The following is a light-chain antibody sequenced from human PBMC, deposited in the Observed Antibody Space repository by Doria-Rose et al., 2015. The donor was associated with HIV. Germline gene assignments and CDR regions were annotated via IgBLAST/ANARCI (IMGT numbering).Light chain of an antibody. Sequence: EIALTQSPGTLSLSPGERATLSSRASQSFSSTYLAWYQQKPGQAPSLLIYDGSTRATGIPDRFGASGSGTDFTLTINRLEPEDFALYYCHQYGTSWTFGQGTKVEI. CDR1: QSFSSTY. J-gene: IGKJ1*01. V-gene: IGKV3-20*01. CDR3: HQYGTSWT. CDR2: DGS.